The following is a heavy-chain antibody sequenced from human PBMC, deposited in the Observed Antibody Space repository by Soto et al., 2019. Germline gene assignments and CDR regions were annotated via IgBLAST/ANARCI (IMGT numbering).Heavy chain of an antibody. CDR3: ATAKLLLPWLFDY. J-gene: IGHJ4*02. CDR1: GFTVSSNY. Sequence: EVQLVESGGGLVQPGGSLRLSCAASGFTVSSNYMSWVRQAPGKGLEWVSVIYSGGSTYYADSVKGRFIISRDDSKNTLSPQMNSLRAEDTAVYYCATAKLLLPWLFDYWGQGTLVTVSS. D-gene: IGHD2-15*01. V-gene: IGHV3-66*01. CDR2: IYSGGST.